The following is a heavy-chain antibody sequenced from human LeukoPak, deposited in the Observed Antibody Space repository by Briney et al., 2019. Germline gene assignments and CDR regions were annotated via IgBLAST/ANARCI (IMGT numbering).Heavy chain of an antibody. CDR2: IKEDRGEI. CDR3: ETYSAFDI. Sequence: PGRSLRLSCAASGFTFSIYGMSWVRQAPGKGLEWVASIKEDRGEIHYVDYVKGRFTISRGHAKDSLYLQMNSLRAEDTAVYYCETYSAFDIWGHGTMVTVSS. J-gene: IGHJ3*02. D-gene: IGHD2-21*01. CDR1: GFTFSIYG. V-gene: IGHV3-7*02.